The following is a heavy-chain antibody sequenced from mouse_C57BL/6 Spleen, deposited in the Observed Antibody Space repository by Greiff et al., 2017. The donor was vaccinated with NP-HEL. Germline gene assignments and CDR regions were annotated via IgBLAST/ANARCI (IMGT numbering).Heavy chain of an antibody. CDR1: GYTFTDYE. V-gene: IGHV1-15*01. Sequence: VQLQQSGAELVRPGASVTLSCKASGYTFTDYEMHWVKQTPVHGLEWIGAIDPETGGTAYNQKFNGKAILTADKSSSTAYMELRSLTSEDSAVYYCTIPVYGNSFDYWGQGTTLTVSS. CDR3: TIPVYGNSFDY. J-gene: IGHJ2*01. D-gene: IGHD2-1*01. CDR2: IDPETGGT.